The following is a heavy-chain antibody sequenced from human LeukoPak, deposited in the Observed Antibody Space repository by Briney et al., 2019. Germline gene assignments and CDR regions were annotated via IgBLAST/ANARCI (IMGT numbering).Heavy chain of an antibody. CDR3: ARDSGGVLLWFGHQRVSKYGMDV. V-gene: IGHV4-4*02. CDR1: GGSISSSNW. Sequence: SGTLSLTCAVSGGSISSSNWWSWVRQPPGKGLEWIGEIYHSGSTNYNPSLKSRVTISVDKSKNQFSLKLSSVTAADTAVYYCARDSGGVLLWFGHQRVSKYGMDVWGQGTTVTVSS. CDR2: IYHSGST. J-gene: IGHJ6*02. D-gene: IGHD3-10*01.